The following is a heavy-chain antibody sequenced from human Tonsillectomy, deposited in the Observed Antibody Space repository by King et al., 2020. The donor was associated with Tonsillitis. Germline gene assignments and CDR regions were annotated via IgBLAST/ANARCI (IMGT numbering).Heavy chain of an antibody. CDR3: ARVAKTSGYDVYYFDY. Sequence: QLVQSGAEVRKPGSSVRVSCTASGGSFSRFAITWVRQAPGQGLEWLGVIIPISGTTNYAQKFQGRVTIIADESTSTASMELGSLRSEDTAVYYCARVAKTSGYDVYYFDYWGQGTLVTVSS. D-gene: IGHD5-12*01. V-gene: IGHV1-69*01. J-gene: IGHJ4*02. CDR2: IIPISGTT. CDR1: GGSFSRFA.